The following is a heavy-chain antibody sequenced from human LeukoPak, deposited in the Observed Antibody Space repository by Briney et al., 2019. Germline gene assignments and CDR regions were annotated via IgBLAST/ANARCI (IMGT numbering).Heavy chain of an antibody. D-gene: IGHD6-13*01. CDR3: ARGAEAETSPLDF. J-gene: IGHJ4*02. CDR1: GYTFTGYY. CDR2: INPKSGAA. V-gene: IGHV1-2*02. Sequence: ASVKVSCKASGYTFTGYYMHWVRQAPGQGLEWLGWINPKSGAADYAQQFRGRVTMTRDTSINTDYMEMKRVTSDDTAVYYCARGAEAETSPLDFWGQGTLVIVS.